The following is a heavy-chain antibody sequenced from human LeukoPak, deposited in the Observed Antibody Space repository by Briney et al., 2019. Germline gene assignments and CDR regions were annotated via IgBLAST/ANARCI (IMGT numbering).Heavy chain of an antibody. D-gene: IGHD5-18*01. V-gene: IGHV1-2*02. CDR3: ARDGGGYSYGYNWFDP. CDR2: INPNSGGT. J-gene: IGHJ5*02. Sequence: ASVKVSCKASGYTYTGYYMHWVRQAPGQGLEWMGWINPNSGGTTYAQKFQGRVTMTRDTSISTAYMELSRLRSDDTAVYYCARDGGGYSYGYNWFDPWGQGTLVTVSS. CDR1: GYTYTGYY.